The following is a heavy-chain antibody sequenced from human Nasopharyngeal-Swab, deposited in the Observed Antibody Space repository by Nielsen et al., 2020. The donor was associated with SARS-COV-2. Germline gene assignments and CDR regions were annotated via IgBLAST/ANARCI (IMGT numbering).Heavy chain of an antibody. CDR1: GFTFSSYW. V-gene: IGHV3-74*01. Sequence: GESLKISCAASGFTFSSYWMHWVRQAPGKGLVWVSRINSDGSSTSYADSVKGRFTISRDNAQNTLYLHMNSLRAEDTAVYYCARVGYSSSPGGWFDPWGQGTLITVSS. CDR3: ARVGYSSSPGGWFDP. J-gene: IGHJ5*02. CDR2: INSDGSST. D-gene: IGHD6-6*01.